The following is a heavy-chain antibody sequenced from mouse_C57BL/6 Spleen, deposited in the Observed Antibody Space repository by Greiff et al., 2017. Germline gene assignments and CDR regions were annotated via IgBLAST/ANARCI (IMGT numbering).Heavy chain of an antibody. CDR1: GFSLTSYG. D-gene: IGHD1-1*01. CDR2: IWSGGST. J-gene: IGHJ1*03. Sequence: QVQLQQSGPGLVQPSQSLSITCTVSGFSLTSYGVHWVRQSPGQGLEWLGVIWSGGSTDYNAAFISRLSISKDNSKSQVFFKMNSLQADDTAIYYCATNYYGSSPWYFDVWGTGTTVTVSS. CDR3: ATNYYGSSPWYFDV. V-gene: IGHV2-2*01.